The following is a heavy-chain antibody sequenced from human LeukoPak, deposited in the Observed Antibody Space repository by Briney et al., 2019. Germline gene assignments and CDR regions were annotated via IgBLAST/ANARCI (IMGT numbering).Heavy chain of an antibody. V-gene: IGHV1-69*06. Sequence: ASVKVSCKASGYTFTGYYMHWVRQAPGQGLEWMGRIIPIFGTANYAQKFQGRVTITADKSTSTAYMELSSLRSEDTAVYYCARGGGAQYYYYMDVWGKGTTVTVSS. CDR2: IIPIFGTA. J-gene: IGHJ6*03. CDR3: ARGGGAQYYYYMDV. CDR1: GYTFTGYY. D-gene: IGHD3-16*01.